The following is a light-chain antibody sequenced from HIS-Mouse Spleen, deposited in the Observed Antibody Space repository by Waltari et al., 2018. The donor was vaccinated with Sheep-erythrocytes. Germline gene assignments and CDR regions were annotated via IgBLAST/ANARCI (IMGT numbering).Light chain of an antibody. CDR2: DVS. CDR3: CSYAGSYNHV. CDR1: SSDVGGYHY. V-gene: IGLV2-11*01. J-gene: IGLJ1*01. Sequence: QSPLTQPRSVSGSPGQAVTISCTGTSSDVGGYHYASWYQQHPGKAPKLMIYDVSKRPSGVPDRFSGSKSGNTASLTISGLQAEDEADYYCCSYAGSYNHVFATGTKVTVL.